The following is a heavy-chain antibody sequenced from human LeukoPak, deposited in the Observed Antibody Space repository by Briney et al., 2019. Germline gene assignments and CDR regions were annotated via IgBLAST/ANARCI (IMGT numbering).Heavy chain of an antibody. CDR3: AKAAAAVPGPHYYYYYGMDV. J-gene: IGHJ6*02. CDR1: GFTFSSYG. CDR2: ISYDGSNK. D-gene: IGHD6-13*01. V-gene: IGHV3-30*18. Sequence: PGGSLRLSCAASGFTFSSYGMHWVRQAPGKGLEWVAVISYDGSNKYYADSVKGRFTISRDNSKNTLYLQMNSLRVEDTAVYYCAKAAAAVPGPHYYYYYGMDVWGQGTTVTVPS.